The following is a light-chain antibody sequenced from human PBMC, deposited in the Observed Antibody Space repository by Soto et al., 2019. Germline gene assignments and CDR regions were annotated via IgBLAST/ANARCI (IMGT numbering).Light chain of an antibody. Sequence: DVVMTQSPDSLAVSLGERATINCKSSQSVLYSSSNKNYLAWYQQKPGQPPKLLIYWASTRESGVPDRFSGSGSGTDFTLTIVSVQAEDVAVYYCQQYYSIPLTFGGGTKVEIK. CDR3: QQYYSIPLT. CDR2: WAS. V-gene: IGKV4-1*01. J-gene: IGKJ4*01. CDR1: QSVLYSSSNKNY.